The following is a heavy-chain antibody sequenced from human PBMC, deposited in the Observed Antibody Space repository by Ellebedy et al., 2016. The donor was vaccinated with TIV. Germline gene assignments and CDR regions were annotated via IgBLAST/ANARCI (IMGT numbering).Heavy chain of an antibody. CDR2: IWYDGSNK. CDR3: ARDYYYDSSGYHHDAFDI. CDR1: GFTFSSSG. J-gene: IGHJ3*02. V-gene: IGHV3-33*01. Sequence: PGGSLRLSCAASGFTFSSSGMHWVRQAPGKGLEWVAVIWYDGSNKYYADSVKGRFTISRDNSKNTLYLQMNSLRAEDTAVYYCARDYYYDSSGYHHDAFDIWGQGTMVTVSS. D-gene: IGHD3-22*01.